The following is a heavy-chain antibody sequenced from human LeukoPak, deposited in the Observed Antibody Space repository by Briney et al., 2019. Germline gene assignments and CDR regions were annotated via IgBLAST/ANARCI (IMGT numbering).Heavy chain of an antibody. J-gene: IGHJ4*02. CDR1: GGSISSYY. D-gene: IGHD4-17*01. Sequence: SETLSLTCTVSGGSISSYYWSWIRQPPGKGLEWIGYIYYSGSTNYNPSLKSRVTISVDTSKNQFSLKLSSVTAADTAVYYCARDGGPYGAVDYWGQGTLVTVSS. CDR3: ARDGGPYGAVDY. V-gene: IGHV4-59*01. CDR2: IYYSGST.